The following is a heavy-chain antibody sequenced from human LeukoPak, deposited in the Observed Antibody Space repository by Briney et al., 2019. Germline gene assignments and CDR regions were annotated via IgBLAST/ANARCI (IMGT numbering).Heavy chain of an antibody. J-gene: IGHJ4*02. CDR3: ARANTAMVTY. CDR2: ISYDGSNK. V-gene: IGHV3-30-3*01. D-gene: IGHD5-18*01. CDR1: GFTFSSYA. Sequence: PGRSLRLSCAASGFTFSSYAMHWVRQAPGKGLEWVAVISYDGSNKYYADSVKGRFTISRDNSKNTLYLQMNSLRAEDTAVYYCARANTAMVTYWGQGTLVTVSS.